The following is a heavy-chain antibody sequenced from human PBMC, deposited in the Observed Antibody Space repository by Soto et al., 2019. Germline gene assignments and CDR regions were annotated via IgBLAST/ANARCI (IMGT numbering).Heavy chain of an antibody. J-gene: IGHJ6*03. CDR2: IKQDGSEK. CDR3: ARDSTDPEDYYYYYMDV. CDR1: GFTFSSYW. Sequence: GGSLRLSCAASGFTFSSYWMSWVRQAPGKGLEWVANIKQDGSEKYYVDSVKGRFTISRDNAKNSLYLQMNSLRAEDTAVYYCARDSTDPEDYYYYYMDVWGKGTTVTVSS. V-gene: IGHV3-7*01. D-gene: IGHD4-17*01.